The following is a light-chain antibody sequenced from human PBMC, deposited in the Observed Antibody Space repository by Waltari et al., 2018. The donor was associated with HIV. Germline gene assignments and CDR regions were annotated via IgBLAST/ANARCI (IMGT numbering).Light chain of an antibody. CDR2: WAS. CDR1: LSLLYSSNNKKY. V-gene: IGKV4-1*01. CDR3: QQYYSSPRT. Sequence: DIVMTQSPDSLAVSLGERATINCKSSLSLLYSSNNKKYLAWYQQRPGQPPKLLIYWASTRQAGVPDRFSGSGSGTDFTLTISSLQAEDVAVYYCQQYYSSPRTFGQGTQVEI. J-gene: IGKJ1*01.